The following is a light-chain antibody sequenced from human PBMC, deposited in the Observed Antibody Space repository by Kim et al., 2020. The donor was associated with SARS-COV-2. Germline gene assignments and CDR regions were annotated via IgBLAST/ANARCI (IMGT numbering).Light chain of an antibody. V-gene: IGLV6-57*04. CDR2: EDN. Sequence: NFMLTQPHSVSESPGKPVTISCTRSSGSVASNYVQWYQQRPGSAPTTVIYEDNQRPSGVPDRFSGSIDSSSNSASLTISGLKTEDEADYYCQSYDSSNRWVFGGGTQLTVL. CDR1: SGSVASNY. J-gene: IGLJ3*02. CDR3: QSYDSSNRWV.